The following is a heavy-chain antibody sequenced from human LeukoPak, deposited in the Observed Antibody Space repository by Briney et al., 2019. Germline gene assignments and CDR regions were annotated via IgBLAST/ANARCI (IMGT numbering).Heavy chain of an antibody. D-gene: IGHD2-15*01. Sequence: GGSLRLSCAASGFTFTTYAIIWVRQAPGKGPEWVSAINGSGDATYYADSVKGRFTVSRDNSKNTLYLQMNSLRAEDTAVYYCARLIAVVVAASSYFDSWGQGTRVTVSS. V-gene: IGHV3-23*01. CDR1: GFTFTTYA. J-gene: IGHJ4*02. CDR3: ARLIAVVVAASSYFDS. CDR2: INGSGDAT.